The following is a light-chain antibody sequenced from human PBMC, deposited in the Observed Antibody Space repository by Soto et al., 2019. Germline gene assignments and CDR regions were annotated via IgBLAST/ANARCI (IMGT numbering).Light chain of an antibody. J-gene: IGLJ2*01. CDR1: SSDVGGYDY. CDR2: GVS. V-gene: IGLV2-8*01. Sequence: QSALTQPPSASGSPGQSVTISCTGTSSDVGGYDYVSWYQQHPDKAPKLMIHGVSKRPSGVPDRFSGSKSGNTASLTVSGLQAEDEADYYCSSYAGSNNLIFGGGTKVTVL. CDR3: SSYAGSNNLI.